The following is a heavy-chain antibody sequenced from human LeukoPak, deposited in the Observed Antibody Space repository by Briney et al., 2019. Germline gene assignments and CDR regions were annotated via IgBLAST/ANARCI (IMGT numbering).Heavy chain of an antibody. CDR2: IKQDGSEK. D-gene: IGHD6-19*01. CDR3: ARGFQGARGWSFDY. J-gene: IGHJ4*02. Sequence: PGGSLRLSCAASGFTFSSYWMSWVRQAPGKGLEWVANIKQDGSEKYYVDSVKGRFTISRDNAKDSLYLQMNSLRAEDTAVYYCARGFQGARGWSFDYWGQVTLVTVSS. CDR1: GFTFSSYW. V-gene: IGHV3-7*01.